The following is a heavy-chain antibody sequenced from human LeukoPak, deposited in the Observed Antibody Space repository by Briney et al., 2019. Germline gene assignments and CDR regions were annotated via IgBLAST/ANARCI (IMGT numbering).Heavy chain of an antibody. V-gene: IGHV4-59*01. CDR1: GGSISSYY. CDR3: ARLNYEELYYYGMDV. J-gene: IGHJ6*02. CDR2: IYYSGST. D-gene: IGHD4-11*01. Sequence: PSETLSLTCTVSGGSISSYYWSWIRQLPGKGLEWIGYIYYSGSTNYNPSLKSRVTISVDTSKNQFSLKLSSVTAADTAVYYCARLNYEELYYYGMDVWGQGTTVTVSS.